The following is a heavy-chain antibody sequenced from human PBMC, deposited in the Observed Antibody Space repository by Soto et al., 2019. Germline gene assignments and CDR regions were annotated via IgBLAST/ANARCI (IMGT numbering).Heavy chain of an antibody. CDR3: ARHYGSRRYFDL. D-gene: IGHD4-17*01. Sequence: PGGSLRLSCAASGFTFSLYRMNWVRQAPGKGLEWVSSINDISSHKYFADSMRGRFTISRDNAKNSLFLEMNSLRAEDTAIYYCARHYGSRRYFDLWGRGTLVTVSS. CDR2: INDISSHK. CDR1: GFTFSLYR. V-gene: IGHV3-21*01. J-gene: IGHJ2*01.